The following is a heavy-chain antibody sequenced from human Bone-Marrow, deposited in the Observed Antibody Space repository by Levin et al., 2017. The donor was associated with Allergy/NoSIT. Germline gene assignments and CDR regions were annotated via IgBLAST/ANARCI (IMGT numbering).Heavy chain of an antibody. Sequence: PGGSLRLSCAASGFTFSTYAMHWVRQAPGKGLEWVAVISYDGSNKYYADSVKGRFTISRDNSKNTLYLQMNSLRAEDTAVYYCARDSWEGNSSGWQLIDYWGQGTLVTVSS. D-gene: IGHD6-19*01. J-gene: IGHJ4*02. V-gene: IGHV3-30-3*01. CDR3: ARDSWEGNSSGWQLIDY. CDR1: GFTFSTYA. CDR2: ISYDGSNK.